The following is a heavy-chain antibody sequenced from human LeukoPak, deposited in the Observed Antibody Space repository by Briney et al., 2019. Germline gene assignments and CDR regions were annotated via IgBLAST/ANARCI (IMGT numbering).Heavy chain of an antibody. V-gene: IGHV3-11*01. D-gene: IGHD2-15*01. J-gene: IGHJ5*02. CDR2: ISSSGNTT. CDR3: AKEPIGVAAGWFDP. Sequence: PGGSLRLSCAASGFTFSDYYMSWIRQAPGKGLECVSYISSSGNTTYHADSVKGRFTISRDNSKNTLYLQMNSLRAEDTAVYYCAKEPIGVAAGWFDPWGQGTLVTVSS. CDR1: GFTFSDYY.